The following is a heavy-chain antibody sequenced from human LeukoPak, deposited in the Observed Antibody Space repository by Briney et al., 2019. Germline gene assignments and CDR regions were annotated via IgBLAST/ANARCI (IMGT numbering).Heavy chain of an antibody. Sequence: SVKVSCKASGGTFSSYAISWVRQAPGQGLEWMGRIIPILGIANYAQKFQGRVTITADKSTSTAYMELSSLRSEDTAVYYCARGLVSFDSVGLGYWGQGTLVTVSS. J-gene: IGHJ4*02. CDR2: IIPILGIA. V-gene: IGHV1-69*04. CDR3: ARGLVSFDSVGLGY. D-gene: IGHD3/OR15-3a*01. CDR1: GGTFSSYA.